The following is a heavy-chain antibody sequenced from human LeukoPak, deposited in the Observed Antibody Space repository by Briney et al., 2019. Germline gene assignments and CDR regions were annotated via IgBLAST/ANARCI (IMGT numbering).Heavy chain of an antibody. V-gene: IGHV4-59*01. J-gene: IGHJ4*02. CDR3: AREQHGAGLAYFDY. CDR2: IYYSGST. Sequence: KSSETLSLTCTLSGGSISSYYWYWIRQPPGNRLEWIGYIYYSGSTKYNPSLQSRVTLSVDTSKNQFSLRLSSVTAADTAVYYCAREQHGAGLAYFDYWGQGILVTVSS. D-gene: IGHD1-26*01. CDR1: GGSISSYY.